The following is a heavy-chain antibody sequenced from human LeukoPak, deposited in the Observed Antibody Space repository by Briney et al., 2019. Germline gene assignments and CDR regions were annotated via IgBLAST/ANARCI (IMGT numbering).Heavy chain of an antibody. Sequence: PGGSLRLSCAASGFTFSSYWMNWARQAPGKGLEWVAVISYDGSNKYYADSVKGRFTISRDNSKNTLFLQMNSLRAEDSAVYYCAADRERDPSCYYLVGGQGTLITVSS. CDR1: GFTFSSYW. CDR3: AADRERDPSCYYLV. V-gene: IGHV3-30*03. CDR2: ISYDGSNK. D-gene: IGHD3-22*01. J-gene: IGHJ1*01.